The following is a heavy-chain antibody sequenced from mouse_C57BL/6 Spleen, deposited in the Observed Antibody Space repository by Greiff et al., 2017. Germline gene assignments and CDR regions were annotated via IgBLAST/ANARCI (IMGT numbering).Heavy chain of an antibody. J-gene: IGHJ4*01. D-gene: IGHD1-1*01. Sequence: VHVKQSVAELLRPGASVKLSCTASAFNIKNTYMHCVKQRPEQGLEWIGRIDPANGNTKYAPKFQGKDTITADTSSNTAYLQLSSLTSEDTAIYYCARWDLVTTVVASGGAMAKWGQGALGTV. CDR1: AFNIKNTY. V-gene: IGHV14-3*01. CDR2: IDPANGNT. CDR3: ARWDLVTTVVASGGAMAK.